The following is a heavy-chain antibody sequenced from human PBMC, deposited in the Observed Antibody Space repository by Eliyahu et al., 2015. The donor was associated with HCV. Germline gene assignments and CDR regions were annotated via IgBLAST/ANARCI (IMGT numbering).Heavy chain of an antibody. Sequence: QVQLQESGPGLVKPSETLSLTCTVSGGSISSYYGSWIRQPPGKGLGWIGYIYYSGXTNYNPXLKSRVTISVDTSKNQFSLKLSSVTAADTAVYYCARGGEDYYDSSGRTWYFDLWGRGTLVTVSS. CDR2: IYYSGXT. V-gene: IGHV4-59*01. CDR3: ARGGEDYYDSSGRTWYFDL. D-gene: IGHD3-22*01. J-gene: IGHJ2*01. CDR1: GGSISSYY.